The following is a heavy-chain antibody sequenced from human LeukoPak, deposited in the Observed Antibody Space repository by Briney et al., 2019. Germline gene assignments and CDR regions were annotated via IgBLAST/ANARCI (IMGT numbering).Heavy chain of an antibody. Sequence: GGSLRLSCAASGFTFSSYGMHWVRQAPGKGLEWVAVIWYDGSNKYYADSVKGRFTISRDNSKNTLYLQTNSLRAEDTAVYYCAKDHRSYYYGSGSYCHYWGQGTLVTVSS. V-gene: IGHV3-33*06. D-gene: IGHD3-10*01. CDR2: IWYDGSNK. CDR3: AKDHRSYYYGSGSYCHY. CDR1: GFTFSSYG. J-gene: IGHJ4*02.